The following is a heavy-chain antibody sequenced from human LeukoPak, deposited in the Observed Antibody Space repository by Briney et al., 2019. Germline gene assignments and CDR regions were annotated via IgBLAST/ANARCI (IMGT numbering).Heavy chain of an antibody. CDR3: AREGDYYYDSSGYLHFGY. Sequence: ASVKVSCKASGYTFTGYYMHWVRQAPGQGLEWMGRINPNSGGTNYAQKFQGRVTMTRDTSISTAYMELSRLRSDDTAVYYCAREGDYYYDSSGYLHFGYWGQGTLVTVPS. J-gene: IGHJ4*02. D-gene: IGHD3-22*01. CDR2: INPNSGGT. CDR1: GYTFTGYY. V-gene: IGHV1-2*06.